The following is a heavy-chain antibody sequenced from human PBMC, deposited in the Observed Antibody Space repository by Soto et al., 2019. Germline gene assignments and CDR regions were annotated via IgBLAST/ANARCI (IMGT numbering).Heavy chain of an antibody. J-gene: IGHJ6*02. CDR1: GYTFSTYY. Sequence: GASVKVSCKASGYTFSTYYMHWVRQAPGQGLEWMGIMNPNTGSTTYAQMFQGRVTMTRDTSTSTVYMELSSLGSEDTAVYYCARDRVTIFGVIIQGMDVWGQGTTVTV. D-gene: IGHD3-3*01. V-gene: IGHV1-46*01. CDR3: ARDRVTIFGVIIQGMDV. CDR2: MNPNTGST.